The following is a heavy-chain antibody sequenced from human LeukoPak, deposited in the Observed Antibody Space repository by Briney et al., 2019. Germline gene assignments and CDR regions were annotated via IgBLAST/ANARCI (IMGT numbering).Heavy chain of an antibody. CDR3: VKSTSTHITVAGGFDC. V-gene: IGHV3-30*18. D-gene: IGHD6-19*01. CDR2: ISYDGSNK. Sequence: GGSPRLSCAASGLTFNSYGMHWVRQAPGKGLEWVTVISYDGSNKYYSDSVKGRFTISRDNSKNTLYLQMNSLRGEDTAVYFCVKSTSTHITVAGGFDCWGQGTLVTVSS. CDR1: GLTFNSYG. J-gene: IGHJ4*02.